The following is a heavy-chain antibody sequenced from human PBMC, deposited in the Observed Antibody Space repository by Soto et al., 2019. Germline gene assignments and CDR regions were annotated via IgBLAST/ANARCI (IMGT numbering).Heavy chain of an antibody. CDR3: AGDERAYGDYSFGDY. Sequence: QVQLVQSGAEVKKPGASVKVSCKASGYTFTSYGISWVRQAPGQGLEWMGWISTYNGNTNYAQKLQGRVTMTTDTSTSTAYVERRSLRSDDTAVYYCAGDERAYGDYSFGDYWGQGTLVTVSS. V-gene: IGHV1-18*01. J-gene: IGHJ4*02. CDR2: ISTYNGNT. CDR1: GYTFTSYG. D-gene: IGHD4-17*01.